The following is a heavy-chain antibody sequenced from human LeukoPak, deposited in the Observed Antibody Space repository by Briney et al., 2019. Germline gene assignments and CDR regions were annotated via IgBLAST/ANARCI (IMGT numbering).Heavy chain of an antibody. CDR2: ISYDGSNK. J-gene: IGHJ4*02. Sequence: GGSLRLSCAASGFTLNNAWMSWVRQAPGKGLEWVAVISYDGSNKYYADSVKGRFTISRDNSKNTLYLQMNSLRAEDTAVYYCAKDHLWSRSTDYWGQGTLVTVSS. CDR1: GFTLNNAW. CDR3: AKDHLWSRSTDY. D-gene: IGHD3-10*01. V-gene: IGHV3-30*18.